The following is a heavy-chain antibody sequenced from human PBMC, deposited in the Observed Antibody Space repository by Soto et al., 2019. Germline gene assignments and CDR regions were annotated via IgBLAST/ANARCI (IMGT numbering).Heavy chain of an antibody. V-gene: IGHV3-33*01. CDR1: GFTFSSYG. D-gene: IGHD6-19*01. J-gene: IGHJ3*02. CDR2: IWYDGSNK. CDR3: AREVGSGSGCLDAFYI. Sequence: QVQLVESGGGVVQPGRSLRLSCAASGFTFSSYGMHWVRQAPGKGLEWVAVIWYDGSNKYYADSVKGRFTISIDNSKNTLYLQMNSLRAEDTAVYYCAREVGSGSGCLDAFYIWGQGRMVTVSS.